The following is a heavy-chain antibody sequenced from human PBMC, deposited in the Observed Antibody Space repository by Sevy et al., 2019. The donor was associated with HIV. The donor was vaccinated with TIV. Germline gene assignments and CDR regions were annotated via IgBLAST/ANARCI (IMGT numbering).Heavy chain of an antibody. CDR2: IKQDGSEK. J-gene: IGHJ3*02. CDR3: ARDKRKGRFLESLYTDYAFDI. V-gene: IGHV3-7*01. CDR1: GFTFSSYW. Sequence: GGSLRLSCAASGFTFSSYWMSWVRQAPGKGLEWVANIKQDGSEKYYVDSVKGRFTISRDNAKNSLYLQMNSLRAEDTAVYYCARDKRKGRFLESLYTDYAFDIWGQWTMVTVSS. D-gene: IGHD3-3*01.